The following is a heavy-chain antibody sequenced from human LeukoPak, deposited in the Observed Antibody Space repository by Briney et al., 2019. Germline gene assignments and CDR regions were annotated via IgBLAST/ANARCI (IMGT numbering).Heavy chain of an antibody. CDR3: ASATLRCSGGSCYEMDV. CDR1: GYTFTSYY. J-gene: IGHJ6*04. Sequence: AASVKVSCKASGYTFTSYYMHWVRQAPGQGLEWMGWINPNSGDTNYAQKFQGRVTMTRDTSISTAYMELSRLRSDDTAVYYCASATLRCSGGSCYEMDVWGKGTTVTVSS. CDR2: INPNSGDT. D-gene: IGHD2-15*01. V-gene: IGHV1-2*02.